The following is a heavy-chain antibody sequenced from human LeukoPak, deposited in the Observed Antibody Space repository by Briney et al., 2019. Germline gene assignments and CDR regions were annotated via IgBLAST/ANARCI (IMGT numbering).Heavy chain of an antibody. J-gene: IGHJ4*02. D-gene: IGHD4-17*01. CDR1: GFTFNSYG. Sequence: GGSLRLSCAASGFTFNSYGMHWVRQAPGKGLEWVAIIWYDGSNKYYADSVEGRFTISRNNPKNSLYLQMNSLRAEDTAVYYCARNRGDPSYFDYWSQGTLVTVSS. CDR3: ARNRGDPSYFDY. V-gene: IGHV3-33*01. CDR2: IWYDGSNK.